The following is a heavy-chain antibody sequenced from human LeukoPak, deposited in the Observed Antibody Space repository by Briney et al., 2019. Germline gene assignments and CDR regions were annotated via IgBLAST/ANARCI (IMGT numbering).Heavy chain of an antibody. V-gene: IGHV3-21*01. CDR2: ISSSSSYI. D-gene: IGHD3-10*01. CDR1: GFTFSSYS. Sequence: GGSLRLSCAASGFTFSSYSMNWVRQAPGKGLEWVSSISSSSSYIYYADSVKGRFTISRDNAKNSLYLQMNSLRAEDTAVYYCARAPQLLWFGELFPDYYYYYMDVWGKGTTVTVSS. J-gene: IGHJ6*03. CDR3: ARAPQLLWFGELFPDYYYYYMDV.